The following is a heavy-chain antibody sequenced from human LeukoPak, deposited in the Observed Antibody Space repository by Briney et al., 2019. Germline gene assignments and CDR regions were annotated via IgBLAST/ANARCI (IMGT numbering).Heavy chain of an antibody. V-gene: IGHV4-61*02. CDR3: ARVGRYCSSTSCYKGAFDI. CDR2: IYTSGST. Sequence: SETLSLTCTVPGGSISSGSYYWSWIRQPAGKGLEWIGRIYTSGSTNYNPSLKSRVTISVDTSKNQFSLKLSSVTAADTAVYYCARVGRYCSSTSCYKGAFDIWGQGTMVTVSS. CDR1: GGSISSGSYY. J-gene: IGHJ3*02. D-gene: IGHD2-2*02.